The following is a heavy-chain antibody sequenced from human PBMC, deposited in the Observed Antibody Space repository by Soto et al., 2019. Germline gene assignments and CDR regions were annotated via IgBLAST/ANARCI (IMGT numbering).Heavy chain of an antibody. CDR3: ASLSVAGYGMDV. CDR2: ITPFNGNT. J-gene: IGHJ6*02. CDR1: GYTFTYRY. V-gene: IGHV1-45*02. Sequence: QMQLVQSGAEVKKTGSSVKVSCKASGYTFTYRYLHWVRQAPGQALEWMGWITPFNGNTNYAQKFQDRVTLTRDRSMSTAYMELSSLRSEDTAMYYCASLSVAGYGMDVWGQGTTVTVSS. D-gene: IGHD6-19*01.